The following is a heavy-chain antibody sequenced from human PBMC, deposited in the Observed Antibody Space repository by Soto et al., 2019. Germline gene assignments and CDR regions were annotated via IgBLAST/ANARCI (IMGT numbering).Heavy chain of an antibody. Sequence: SETLSLTCTVSGGSIISGGYCWSWIRQHPGKGLEWIGYIYYSGSTYYNPSLKSRVTISVDTSKNQFSLKLSSVTAADTAVYYCARDYGSGSYYNGMNYYYGMDVWGQGTTATVSS. CDR3: ARDYGSGSYYNGMNYYYGMDV. D-gene: IGHD3-10*01. CDR1: GGSIISGGYC. CDR2: IYYSGST. J-gene: IGHJ6*02. V-gene: IGHV4-31*03.